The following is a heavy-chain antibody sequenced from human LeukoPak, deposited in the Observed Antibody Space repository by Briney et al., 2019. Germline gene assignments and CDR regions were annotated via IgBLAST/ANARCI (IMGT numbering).Heavy chain of an antibody. CDR3: ATSAALGELRNPLDS. Sequence: SVKVSCKASGGSFSNYAFSWVRQAPGQGLEWMGRIIPILPLANYAQNFQGRVTITADTSSNIAYMELTSLRSEDTAFYYCATSAALGELRNPLDSWGQGTLVTVSS. D-gene: IGHD3-16*01. J-gene: IGHJ4*02. V-gene: IGHV1-69*04. CDR1: GGSFSNYA. CDR2: IIPILPLA.